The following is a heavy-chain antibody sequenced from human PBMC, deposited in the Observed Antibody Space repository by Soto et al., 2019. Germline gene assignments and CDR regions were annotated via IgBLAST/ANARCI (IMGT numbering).Heavy chain of an antibody. J-gene: IGHJ4*02. CDR1: GFTFSTW. V-gene: IGHV3-74*01. CDR2: INSDGCSI. CDR3: TRGASCDGNCDF. Sequence: EVQLVESGGGLVQPGGSLSLSCAASGFTFSTWMHWVRHAPGNGLVWVSRINSDGCSITYAASVKGRFIISRDNAKNTLYLQMNSLTAEETDVYYGTRGASCDGNCDFWCRGVLVTVSS.